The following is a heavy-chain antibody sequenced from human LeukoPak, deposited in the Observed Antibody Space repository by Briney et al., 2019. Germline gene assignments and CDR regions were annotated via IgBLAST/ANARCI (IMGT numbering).Heavy chain of an antibody. CDR3: ARHNSAYFGPIDY. D-gene: IGHD3-22*01. Sequence: ASVKVSCKASGYIFISYAMHWVRQAPGQRLEWMGWITAGNGNTEYSQKFQGRVTITRDTSATTAYMELSSSRSEDTAIYYCARHNSAYFGPIDYWGQGTLVTVSS. CDR1: GYIFISYA. J-gene: IGHJ4*02. CDR2: ITAGNGNT. V-gene: IGHV1-3*01.